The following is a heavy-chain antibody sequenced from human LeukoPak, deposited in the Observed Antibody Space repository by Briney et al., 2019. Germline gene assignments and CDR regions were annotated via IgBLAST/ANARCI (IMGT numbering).Heavy chain of an antibody. CDR1: GFTFDDYA. Sequence: GGSLRLSCAASGFTFDDYAMHWVRQAPGKGLEWVSGISWNSGSIGYADSVKGRFTISRDNAKNSLYLHMNSLRAEDTALYYCAKDSTITVTTSGLDYWGQGTLVTVSS. J-gene: IGHJ4*02. D-gene: IGHD4-17*01. CDR2: ISWNSGSI. V-gene: IGHV3-9*01. CDR3: AKDSTITVTTSGLDY.